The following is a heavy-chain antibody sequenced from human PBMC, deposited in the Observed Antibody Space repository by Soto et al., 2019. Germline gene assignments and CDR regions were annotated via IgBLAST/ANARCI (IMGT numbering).Heavy chain of an antibody. CDR3: ARDFHVSYDYVWGSYRYEPRFDY. D-gene: IGHD3-16*02. V-gene: IGHV1-69*13. J-gene: IGHJ4*02. CDR1: GGTFSSYA. CDR2: IIPIFGTA. Sequence: SVKVSCKASGGTFSSYAISWVRQAPGQGLEWMGGIIPIFGTANYAQKFQGRVTITADESTSTAYMELSSLRSEDTAVYYCARDFHVSYDYVWGSYRYEPRFDYWGQGTLVTVSS.